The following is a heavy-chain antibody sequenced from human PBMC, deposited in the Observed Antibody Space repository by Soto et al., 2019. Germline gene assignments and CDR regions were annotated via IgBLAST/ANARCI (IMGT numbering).Heavy chain of an antibody. V-gene: IGHV3-23*01. D-gene: IGHD3-3*01. J-gene: IGHJ5*02. CDR1: GFTFSIYP. Sequence: SGGSLRLSCVASGFTFSIYPMSWVRQAPGEGLQWVSTCSGSGGTTYYADSVKGRFSVSRDNSKNTLYLQMKSLRVDDTAVYYCAKVDYFDFWSGSWFDPWGQGTLVTVSS. CDR3: AKVDYFDFWSGSWFDP. CDR2: CSGSGGTT.